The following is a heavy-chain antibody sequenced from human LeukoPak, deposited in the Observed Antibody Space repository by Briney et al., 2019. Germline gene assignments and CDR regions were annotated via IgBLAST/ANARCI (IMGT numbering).Heavy chain of an antibody. CDR1: GFTFSSYA. Sequence: GGSLRLSCAASGFTFSSYAVSWVRQAPGKGLEWVSTITGSGGSTYYADSVKGRFTISRDNSKNTLYLQMNSLRAEDTAVYYCAKNWAYCGGDCYTGYDYWGQGTLVTVSS. V-gene: IGHV3-23*01. CDR3: AKNWAYCGGDCYTGYDY. D-gene: IGHD2-21*02. CDR2: ITGSGGST. J-gene: IGHJ4*02.